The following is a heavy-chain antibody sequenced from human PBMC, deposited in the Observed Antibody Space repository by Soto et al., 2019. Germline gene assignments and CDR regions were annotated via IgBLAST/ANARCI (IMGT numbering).Heavy chain of an antibody. D-gene: IGHD2-2*01. J-gene: IGHJ6*02. CDR2: ISYDGSNK. CDR3: AREDIVVVPAARSPHNTYYYYYGMDV. Sequence: QVQLVESGGGVVQPGRSLRLSCAASGFTFSSYAMHWVRQAPGKGLEWVAVISYDGSNKYYADSVKGRFTISRDNSKNTLYLQMNSLRAEDTAVYYCAREDIVVVPAARSPHNTYYYYYGMDVWGQGTTVTVSS. CDR1: GFTFSSYA. V-gene: IGHV3-30-3*01.